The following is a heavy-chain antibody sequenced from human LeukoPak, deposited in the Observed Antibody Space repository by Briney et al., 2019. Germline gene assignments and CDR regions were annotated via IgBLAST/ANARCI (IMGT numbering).Heavy chain of an antibody. V-gene: IGHV4-39*01. J-gene: IGHJ4*02. CDR2: IYDSRTI. CDR1: GGSISSGSHH. CDR3: ARHDGGSVGTMGALDS. Sequence: PSETLSLTCTVSGGSISSGSHHWGWFRQSPGKGLEWIGSIYDSRTIYYNPSLNSRVTISAVTSKNQFSLQLNSVTAADTAVYYCARHDGGSVGTMGALDSWGQGSLVTVSS. D-gene: IGHD3-3*01.